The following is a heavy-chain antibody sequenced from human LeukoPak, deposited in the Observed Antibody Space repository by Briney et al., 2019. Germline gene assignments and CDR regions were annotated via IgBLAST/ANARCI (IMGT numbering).Heavy chain of an antibody. Sequence: GESLKIFCKGSGYSFTSYWIGWVRQMPGKGLEWMGIIYPGDSDTRYSPSFQGQVTISADKSISTAYLQWSSLKASDTAMYYCAGKLWFGELSLNDAFDIWGQGTMVTVSS. CDR1: GYSFTSYW. D-gene: IGHD3-10*01. CDR3: AGKLWFGELSLNDAFDI. V-gene: IGHV5-51*01. J-gene: IGHJ3*02. CDR2: IYPGDSDT.